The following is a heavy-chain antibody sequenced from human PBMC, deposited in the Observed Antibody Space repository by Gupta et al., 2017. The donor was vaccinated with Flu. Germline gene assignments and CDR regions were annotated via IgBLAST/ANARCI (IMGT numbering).Heavy chain of an antibody. CDR3: ARNRGWEQFDY. J-gene: IGHJ4*02. V-gene: IGHV3-7*01. Sequence: EVQLVESGGGLVQPGESLRLSCAASGFSFSDFWMNWVRQAPGKGLEWVANINQDGSTKNYVDSLKGRFTVSRDNAKNSLYLQMDSLRAEDTAVYFCARNRGWEQFDYWGQGTLVTVSS. CDR1: GFSFSDFW. CDR2: INQDGSTK. D-gene: IGHD3-10*01.